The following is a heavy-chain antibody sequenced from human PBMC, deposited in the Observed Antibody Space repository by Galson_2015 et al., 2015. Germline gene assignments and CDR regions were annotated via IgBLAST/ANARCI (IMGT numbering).Heavy chain of an antibody. CDR2: IYYDGST. Sequence: SETLSLTCTVSGGSISRSSYYWAWIRQPPGKGLEWIGNIYYDGSTYYNPSLKSRVTISIDTSRSQFSLKMYSVTAADTAVYFCARRYGGSSRQDDWGQGTLVPVSS. CDR3: ARRYGGSSRQDD. J-gene: IGHJ4*02. V-gene: IGHV4-39*01. D-gene: IGHD1-26*01. CDR1: GGSISRSSYY.